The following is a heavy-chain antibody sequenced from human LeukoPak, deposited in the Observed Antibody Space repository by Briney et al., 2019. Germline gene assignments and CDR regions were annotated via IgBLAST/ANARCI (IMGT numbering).Heavy chain of an antibody. CDR3: AKDRDDYGDDC. D-gene: IGHD4-17*01. J-gene: IGHJ4*02. Sequence: GGSLRLSCAASGFTFDDFGMHWVRQAPGKGLEWVALIRSDGSNKYYADSVEGRFTIFRDNSKNTLYLQMSSLRVEDTAVYYCAKDRDDYGDDCWGQGILVTVST. V-gene: IGHV3-30*02. CDR1: GFTFDDFG. CDR2: IRSDGSNK.